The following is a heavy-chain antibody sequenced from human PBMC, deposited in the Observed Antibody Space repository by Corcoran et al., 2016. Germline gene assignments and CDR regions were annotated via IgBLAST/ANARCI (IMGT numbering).Heavy chain of an antibody. D-gene: IGHD2-15*01. Sequence: QVQLQQWGAGLLKPSETLSLTCAVYGGSFSGYYWSWIRQPPGKGLEWIGEINHSGSTNYNPSLKSRVTISVDTSKNQFSLKLSSVTAADTAVYYCASGCCSGGSCYSVSEYFQHWGQGTLVTVSS. J-gene: IGHJ1*01. CDR2: INHSGST. V-gene: IGHV4-34*01. CDR3: ASGCCSGGSCYSVSEYFQH. CDR1: GGSFSGYY.